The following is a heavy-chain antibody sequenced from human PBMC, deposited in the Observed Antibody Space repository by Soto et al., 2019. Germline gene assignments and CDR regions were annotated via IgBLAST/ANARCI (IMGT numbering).Heavy chain of an antibody. CDR3: ARYRVYYYDSSGGGDWFDP. V-gene: IGHV1-69*06. CDR1: GVTFSSYA. D-gene: IGHD3-22*01. Sequence: GASVKVSCKASGVTFSSYAISWVRQAPGQGLEWMGGIIPIFGTANYAQKFQGRVTITADKSTSTAYMELSSLRSEDTAVYYCARYRVYYYDSSGGGDWFDPWGQGTLVTVSS. CDR2: IIPIFGTA. J-gene: IGHJ5*02.